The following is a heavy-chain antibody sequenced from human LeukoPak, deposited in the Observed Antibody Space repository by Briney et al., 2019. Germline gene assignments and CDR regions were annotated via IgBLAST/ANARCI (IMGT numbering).Heavy chain of an antibody. CDR1: GYTFTDYY. CDR2: VNPNSGAT. CDR3: ARAGVTNYYDSSAFDY. V-gene: IGHV1-2*02. D-gene: IGHD3-22*01. Sequence: ASVKVSCKASGYTFTDYYIHWVRQAPGQGLEWMGRVNPNSGATNYAQKFQGRVSMTRDTSIRTAYMELSRLSPDDTAIYYCARAGVTNYYDSSAFDYWGQGTLVTVSS. J-gene: IGHJ4*02.